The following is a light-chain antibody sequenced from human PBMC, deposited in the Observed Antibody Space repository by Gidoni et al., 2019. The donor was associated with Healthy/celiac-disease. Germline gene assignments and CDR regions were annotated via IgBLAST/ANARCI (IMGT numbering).Light chain of an antibody. CDR2: AAS. CDR3: QQSYSTLFT. J-gene: IGKJ3*01. CDR1: QSISSY. Sequence: DIQMTQSPSSLSASVGDRVTIHCRASQSISSYLKWYQQKPGKAPKLLIYAASSSQSGVPSRFSGSGSGTDFTLTSSSLQPEDFATYYCQQSYSTLFTFGPGTKVDIK. V-gene: IGKV1-39*01.